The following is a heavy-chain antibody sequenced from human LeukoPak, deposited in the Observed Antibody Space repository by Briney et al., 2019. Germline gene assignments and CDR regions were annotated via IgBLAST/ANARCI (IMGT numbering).Heavy chain of an antibody. D-gene: IGHD3-10*01. CDR2: INHSGST. V-gene: IGHV4-34*01. CDR1: GGSSSGYY. J-gene: IGHJ6*03. CDR3: AREGSVNYYYYMDV. Sequence: PSETLSLTCAVYGGSSSGYYWSWIRQPPGKGLEWIGEINHSGSTNYNPSLKSRVTISVDTSKNQFSLKLSSVTAADTAVYYCAREGSVNYYYYMDVWGKGTTVTVSS.